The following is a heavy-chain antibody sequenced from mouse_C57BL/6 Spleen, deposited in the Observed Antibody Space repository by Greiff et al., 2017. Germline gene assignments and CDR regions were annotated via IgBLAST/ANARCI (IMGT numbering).Heavy chain of an antibody. Sequence: QVQLKESGPGILQPSQSLSLSCSSSGFSLSTFGMGLGWIRPPSGQGLEWLANIGWDDAKYYNPALKRRLTISKDTSKKQVFLKIANVDTADTSTDYCARTEEFVPAMDDWGKGASVSAAS. V-gene: IGHV8-8*01. J-gene: IGHJ4*01. CDR3: ARTEEFVPAMDD. CDR2: IGWDDAK. CDR1: GFSLSTFGMG.